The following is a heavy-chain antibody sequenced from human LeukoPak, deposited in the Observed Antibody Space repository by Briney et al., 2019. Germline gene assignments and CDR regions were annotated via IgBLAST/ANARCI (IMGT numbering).Heavy chain of an antibody. CDR1: GFTFDDYA. V-gene: IGHV3-9*01. D-gene: IGHD3-3*01. CDR2: ISWNSGSI. CDR3: AKAIQSLGYDFWSGYSYMDV. J-gene: IGHJ6*03. Sequence: GRSLRLSCAASGFTFDDYAMHWVRQAPGKGLEWVSGISWNSGSIGYADSVKGRFTISRDNAKNSLYLQMNSLRAEDTALYYCAKAIQSLGYDFWSGYSYMDVWGKGTTVTVSS.